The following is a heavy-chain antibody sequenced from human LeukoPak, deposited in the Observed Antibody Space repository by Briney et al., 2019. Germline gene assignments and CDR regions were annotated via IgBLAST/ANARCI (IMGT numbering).Heavy chain of an antibody. CDR3: ARRGIGLVVVPAAVGGWFDP. CDR2: ISAYNGNT. V-gene: IGHV1-18*01. D-gene: IGHD2-2*01. CDR1: GYTFTSYG. J-gene: IGHJ5*02. Sequence: ASVKVSCKASGYTFTSYGISWVRQAPGQGLEWMGWISAYNGNTNYAQKFQGRVTMTRDTSISTAYMELSRLRSDDTAVYYCARRGIGLVVVPAAVGGWFDPWGQGTLVTVSS.